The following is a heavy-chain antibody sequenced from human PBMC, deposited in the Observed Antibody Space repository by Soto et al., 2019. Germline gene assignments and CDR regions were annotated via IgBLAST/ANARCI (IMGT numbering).Heavy chain of an antibody. CDR1: GGSISSGDYY. V-gene: IGHV4-30-4*01. Sequence: PSETLSLTCTVSGGSISSGDYYWSWIRQPQGKGLEWIGYIYYSGSTYYNPSLKSRVNISVDTSKNQFSLKLSSVTAADTAVYYCARGDSSWFDPWGQGTLVTVSS. J-gene: IGHJ5*02. CDR2: IYYSGST. CDR3: ARGDSSWFDP.